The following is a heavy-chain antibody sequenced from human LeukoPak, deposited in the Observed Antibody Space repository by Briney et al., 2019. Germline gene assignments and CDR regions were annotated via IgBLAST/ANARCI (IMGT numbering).Heavy chain of an antibody. CDR1: GFTFGDYA. CDR3: TRAFSWGLWFGEPSYYFDY. J-gene: IGHJ4*02. CDR2: IRSKAYGGTT. Sequence: GGSLRLSCTAAGFTFGDYAMSWFRQAPGKGLEWVGFIRSKAYGGTTEYAASVKGRFTISRDDSKSIAYLQMNSLKTEDTAVYYCTRAFSWGLWFGEPSYYFDYWGQGTLVTVSS. V-gene: IGHV3-49*03. D-gene: IGHD3-10*01.